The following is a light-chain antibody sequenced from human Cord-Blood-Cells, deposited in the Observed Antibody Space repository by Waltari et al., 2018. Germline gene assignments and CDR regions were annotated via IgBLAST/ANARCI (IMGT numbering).Light chain of an antibody. CDR2: WAS. J-gene: IGKJ1*01. CDR3: QQYYSTPWT. V-gene: IGKV4-1*01. CDR1: QRVLYSSNNKNY. Sequence: DIVMTQSPDSLAVSLGERATINCKSSQRVLYSSNNKNYLAWYQQKPGQPPKLLIDWASTRESGVPGRFSGSGSGTNFTLTISSLQAEDVAVYYCQQYYSTPWTFGQGTKVEIK.